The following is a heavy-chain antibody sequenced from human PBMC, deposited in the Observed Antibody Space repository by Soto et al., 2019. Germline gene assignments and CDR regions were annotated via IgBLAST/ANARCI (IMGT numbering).Heavy chain of an antibody. J-gene: IGHJ4*02. CDR2: IYYSGST. CDR3: ARVTPFDY. D-gene: IGHD2-21*02. CDR1: GGSISSSSYY. V-gene: IGHV4-39*01. Sequence: KPSETLSLTCTVSGGSISSSSYYWGWIRQPPGKGLEWIGSIYYSGSTYYNPSLKSRVTISVDTSKNQFSLKLSSVTAADTAVYYCARVTPFDYWGQGTLVTVSS.